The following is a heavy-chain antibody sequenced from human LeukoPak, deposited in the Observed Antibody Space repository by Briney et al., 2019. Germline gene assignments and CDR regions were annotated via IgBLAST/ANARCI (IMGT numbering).Heavy chain of an antibody. CDR1: GFTISRYG. D-gene: IGHD2-8*01. J-gene: IGHJ4*02. Sequence: GGSLRLSCTAAGFTISRYGMSWVRQAPGKGLEWVSAISGSADSTYYADSVEGRFTISRDSSKNTLYLQMDSLRAEDTAIYYCAKDSPVCTYWGQGTLVTVSS. CDR3: AKDSPVCTY. V-gene: IGHV3-23*01. CDR2: ISGSADST.